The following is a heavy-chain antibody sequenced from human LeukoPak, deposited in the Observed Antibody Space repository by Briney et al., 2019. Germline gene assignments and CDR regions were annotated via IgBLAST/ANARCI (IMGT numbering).Heavy chain of an antibody. CDR3: ARRDDYGGNWYFDL. Sequence: GGSLRLSCAASGFTFSSYAMHWVRQAPGKGLEYVSAISSNGGSTYYANSVKGRFTISRDNSKNTLYLQMGSLRAEDMAVYYCARRDDYGGNWYFDLWGRGTLVTVSS. D-gene: IGHD4-23*01. CDR1: GFTFSSYA. J-gene: IGHJ2*01. V-gene: IGHV3-64*01. CDR2: ISSNGGST.